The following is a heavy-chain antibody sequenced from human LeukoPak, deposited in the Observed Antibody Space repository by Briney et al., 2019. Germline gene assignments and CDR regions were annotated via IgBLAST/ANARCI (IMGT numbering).Heavy chain of an antibody. Sequence: ASVKVSCKTFGYTFINYYMHGVRQAPGQGLEWMGIINPSGSSTTYAQKFQGRVTMTRDTSTSTDFMELSSLRSEDTAVYYCARHDLGGSSPFDYWGQGTLVTVSS. D-gene: IGHD2-15*01. CDR1: GYTFINYY. CDR3: ARHDLGGSSPFDY. V-gene: IGHV1-46*01. J-gene: IGHJ4*02. CDR2: INPSGSST.